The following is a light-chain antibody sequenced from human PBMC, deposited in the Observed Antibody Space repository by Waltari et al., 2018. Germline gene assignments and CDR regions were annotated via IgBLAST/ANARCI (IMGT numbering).Light chain of an antibody. Sequence: EVVLTQSPATLSLSPGDRATLSCRASQSVSNYLAWYQQKPGQAPRLLISDASNRATGIPARFSGSGSGTDFTLTITSLEPEDFALYYCQQRYNWPSITFGQGTRLEIK. J-gene: IGKJ5*01. CDR2: DAS. V-gene: IGKV3-11*01. CDR1: QSVSNY. CDR3: QQRYNWPSIT.